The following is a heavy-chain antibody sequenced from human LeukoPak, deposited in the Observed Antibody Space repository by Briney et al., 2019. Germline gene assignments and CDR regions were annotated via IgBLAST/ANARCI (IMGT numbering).Heavy chain of an antibody. CDR3: ARDPGGLHAY. D-gene: IGHD4-11*01. CDR1: GYTFTGNY. Sequence: ASVKVSCKASGYTFTGNYMHWVRQAPGQGLEWMGRINPNSGGTYYAQQFQGRVTMTRDTSISTAYMELRRLRSDDTAVYYCARDPGGLHAYWGQGTLVTVSS. CDR2: INPNSGGT. V-gene: IGHV1-2*06. J-gene: IGHJ4*02.